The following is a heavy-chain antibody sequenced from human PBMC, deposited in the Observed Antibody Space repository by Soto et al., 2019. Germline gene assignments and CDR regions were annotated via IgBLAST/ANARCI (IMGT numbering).Heavy chain of an antibody. CDR3: ARATTLFGVVVSD. Sequence: QVQLQESGPGLVKPSETLSLTCTVSGGSISGYYWSWIRQPPGKGLEWIGYIFYSGSLKYNPSLKSQVTMPVDTAKNHLSLRLTSVTAADTAVYFCARATTLFGVVVSDWGQGSLVTVSS. J-gene: IGHJ4*02. V-gene: IGHV4-59*08. D-gene: IGHD3-3*01. CDR2: IFYSGSL. CDR1: GGSISGYY.